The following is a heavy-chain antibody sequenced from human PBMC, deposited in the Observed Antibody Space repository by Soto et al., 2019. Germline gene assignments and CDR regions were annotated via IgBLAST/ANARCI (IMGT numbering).Heavy chain of an antibody. CDR3: ARDRAGNNWFDP. CDR2: LSSDGSNK. J-gene: IGHJ5*02. V-gene: IGHV3-30-3*01. D-gene: IGHD3-10*01. Sequence: PGGSLRLSCAASGFTFSDYSMHWVRQAPGKGLEWVAVLSSDGSNKYYADSARGRFTISRDNSENMFYLQMNSLRAEDTALYYCARDRAGNNWFDPWGQGILVTVSS. CDR1: GFTFSDYS.